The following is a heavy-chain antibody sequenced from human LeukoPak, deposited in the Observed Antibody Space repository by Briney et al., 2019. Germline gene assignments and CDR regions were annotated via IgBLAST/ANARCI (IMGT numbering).Heavy chain of an antibody. CDR3: AKDLGYNWNYFDY. Sequence: GGSLRLSCAASGFTFSSYAMAWVRQAPGKGLEWVSGINDSGGSTYYADSVKGRFTISRDNSKNTLYMQMNSLRAEDTAVYYCAKDLGYNWNYFDYWGQGTLVTVSS. V-gene: IGHV3-23*01. CDR2: INDSGGST. D-gene: IGHD1-20*01. J-gene: IGHJ4*02. CDR1: GFTFSSYA.